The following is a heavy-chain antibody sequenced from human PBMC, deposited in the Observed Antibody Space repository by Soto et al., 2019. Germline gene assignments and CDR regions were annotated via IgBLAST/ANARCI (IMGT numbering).Heavy chain of an antibody. CDR1: GGSISSSSYY. CDR3: ARHGGVVVVPRPPIYYFDY. CDR2: IYYSGST. Sequence: SETLSLTCTVSGGSISSSSYYWGWIRQPPGKGLEWIGSIYYSGSTYYNPSLKSRVTISVDTSKNQFSLKLSSVTAADTAVYYCARHGGVVVVPRPPIYYFDYWGQGTLVTVSS. J-gene: IGHJ4*02. D-gene: IGHD3-22*01. V-gene: IGHV4-39*01.